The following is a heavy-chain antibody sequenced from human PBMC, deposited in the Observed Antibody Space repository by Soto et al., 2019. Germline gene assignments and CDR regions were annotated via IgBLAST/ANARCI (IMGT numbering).Heavy chain of an antibody. CDR1: GFTFSSNW. Sequence: GGSLRLSCVGSGFTFSSNWMTWVRQAPGKGLEWGGNIRQDGSEKNYVDSVKGRFTISRDNAKNSLYLQMNSLRAEDTAVYYCAREIVVARGASYFDYWGPGTLVTVSS. J-gene: IGHJ4*02. D-gene: IGHD2-2*01. CDR3: AREIVVARGASYFDY. CDR2: IRQDGSEK. V-gene: IGHV3-7*04.